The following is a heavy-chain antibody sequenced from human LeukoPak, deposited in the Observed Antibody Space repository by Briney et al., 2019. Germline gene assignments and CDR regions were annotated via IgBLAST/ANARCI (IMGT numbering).Heavy chain of an antibody. CDR2: IYRSGST. D-gene: IGHD2-15*01. CDR3: ARRCSGGSCYSTYFDY. Sequence: SETLSLTCDVSGYSISSGYYWGWIRQPPGKGLEWIGSIYRSGSTYYNPSLKSRVTISVDTSKNQFSLKLSSVTAADTAVYYCARRCSGGSCYSTYFDYWGQGTLVTVSS. V-gene: IGHV4-38-2*01. CDR1: GYSISSGYY. J-gene: IGHJ4*02.